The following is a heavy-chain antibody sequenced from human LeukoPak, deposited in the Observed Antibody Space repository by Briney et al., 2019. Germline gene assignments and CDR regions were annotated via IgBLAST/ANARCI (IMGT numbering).Heavy chain of an antibody. V-gene: IGHV1-2*02. D-gene: IGHD4-17*01. CDR2: INPNSGGT. CDR3: ATADYGDYRASAY. J-gene: IGHJ4*02. Sequence: ASVKVSCKASGYTFTGYYMHWVRQAPGQGLEWMGWINPNSGGTNYAQKFQGRVTMTRGTSISTAYMELSRLRSDDTAVYYCATADYGDYRASAYWGQGTLVTVSS. CDR1: GYTFTGYY.